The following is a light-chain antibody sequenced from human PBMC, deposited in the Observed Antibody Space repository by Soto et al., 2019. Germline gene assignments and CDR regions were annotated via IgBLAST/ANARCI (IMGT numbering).Light chain of an antibody. V-gene: IGLV2-14*01. CDR2: GVT. CDR1: GSDIGAYNY. J-gene: IGLJ1*01. Sequence: QSVLTQPASVSGSPGQSITISCTGSGSDIGAYNYVSWYQQHPGKAPKLLIHGVTRRPSGVSSRFSASKSAYTAPLTISGLQAEDEATYFCSSFTTSYFYVFGPGTKATVL. CDR3: SSFTTSYFYV.